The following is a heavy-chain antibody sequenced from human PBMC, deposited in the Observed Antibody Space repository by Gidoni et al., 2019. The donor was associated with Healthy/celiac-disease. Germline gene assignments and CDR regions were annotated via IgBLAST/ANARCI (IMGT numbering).Heavy chain of an antibody. J-gene: IGHJ6*04. CDR1: GGSLSSYY. CDR3: ARDRELLDV. D-gene: IGHD1-7*01. CDR2: IYYSGST. Sequence: QVQLQESGPGLVKPSETLSLTCTLSGGSLSSYYWRCIRQPPGKGLESIGYIYYSGSTNYNPSLKSRVTISVDTSKDQISLKLSSVAAADTAVYYCARDRELLDVWGKGTTVTVSS. V-gene: IGHV4-59*01.